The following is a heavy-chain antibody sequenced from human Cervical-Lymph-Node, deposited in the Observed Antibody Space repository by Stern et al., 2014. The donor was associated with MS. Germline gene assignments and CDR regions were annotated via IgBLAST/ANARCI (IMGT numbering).Heavy chain of an antibody. D-gene: IGHD3-10*01. CDR3: ARRFGELYLAFFDA. CDR1: GYPFSNFG. CDR2: FSPYTGDP. V-gene: IGHV1-18*04. Sequence: QVQLVQSGAEVKKPGAAVKVSCTASGYPFSNFGIAWLRQAPGQGLEWMGWFSPYTGDPNYAQKVQDRVTLTTDTLTSTAYMELRSLTSDDTAVYYCARRFGELYLAFFDAWGQGALVTVSS. J-gene: IGHJ4*02.